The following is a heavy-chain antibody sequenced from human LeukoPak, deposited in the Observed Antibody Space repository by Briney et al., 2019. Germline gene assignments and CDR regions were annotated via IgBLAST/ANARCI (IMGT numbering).Heavy chain of an antibody. CDR1: GLTFSGSA. J-gene: IGHJ4*02. V-gene: IGHV3-73*01. CDR3: IRVVTEGY. Sequence: GGSLRLSCAASGLTFSGSAMHWVRQASGKGLEWVGRIRSKANSYATAYAASVKGRFTISRDDSKNTAYLQMNSLKTEDTAVYYCIRVVTEGYWGQGTLVTVSS. D-gene: IGHD4-23*01. CDR2: IRSKANSYAT.